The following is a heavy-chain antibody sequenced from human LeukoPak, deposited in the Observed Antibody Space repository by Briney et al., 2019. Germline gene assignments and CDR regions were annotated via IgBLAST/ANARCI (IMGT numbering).Heavy chain of an antibody. CDR2: INHSGST. Sequence: PSETLSLTCAVYAGSFSGYCWSWIRQPPGKGLEWIGEINHSGSTNYNPSLKSRVTISVDTSKNQFSLKLSSVTAADTAVYYCARVRMGWNAISGAFDIWGQGTMVTVSS. CDR3: ARVRMGWNAISGAFDI. V-gene: IGHV4-34*01. CDR1: AGSFSGYC. D-gene: IGHD1-1*01. J-gene: IGHJ3*02.